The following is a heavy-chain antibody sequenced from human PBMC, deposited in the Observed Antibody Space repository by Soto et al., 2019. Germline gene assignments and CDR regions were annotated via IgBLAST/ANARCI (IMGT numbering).Heavy chain of an antibody. CDR3: AREHTGTTFLNNWFDP. CDR2: IYYSGST. Sequence: PSATLSLTCTVSGGSISSGGYYWSWIRQHPGKGLERIGYIYYSGSTYYNPSLKSRVAISVDTSKNQFSLKLSSVTAADTAVYYCAREHTGTTFLNNWFDPWGQGTLVTVS. CDR1: GGSISSGGYY. V-gene: IGHV4-31*03. D-gene: IGHD1-1*01. J-gene: IGHJ5*02.